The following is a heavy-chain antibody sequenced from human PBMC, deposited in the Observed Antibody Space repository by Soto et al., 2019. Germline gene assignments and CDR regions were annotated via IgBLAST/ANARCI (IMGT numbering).Heavy chain of an antibody. CDR1: GFTFSSYW. CDR3: ASADGDRFDGNGSLARH. J-gene: IGHJ4*02. D-gene: IGHD3-10*01. V-gene: IGHV3-74*01. Sequence: EVQLVESGGGSIQPGGSLRLSCVASGFTFSSYWMHWVRQAPGKGLVWVSRIKSDGSGTYYADSVAGRLTISRDNAKNRLYLRINSLRAEGTSVYYSASADGDRFDGNGSLARHWGQGTLVTVSS. CDR2: IKSDGSGT.